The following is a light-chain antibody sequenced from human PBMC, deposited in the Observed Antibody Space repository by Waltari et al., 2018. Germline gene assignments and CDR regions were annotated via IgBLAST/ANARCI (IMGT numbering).Light chain of an antibody. V-gene: IGLV1-40*01. CDR2: GGR. CDR3: QSFYFTLIV. Sequence: QSVLTQPPSVSGAPGQRVTISCTGSSSNIGAGFDVHWYQQLPGKAPKLLIYGGRSRPPGGPDPFSGSKSGTPASLTISGLQAGDEADYFCQSFYFTLIVLGGGTKVTVL. CDR1: SSNIGAGFD. J-gene: IGLJ2*01.